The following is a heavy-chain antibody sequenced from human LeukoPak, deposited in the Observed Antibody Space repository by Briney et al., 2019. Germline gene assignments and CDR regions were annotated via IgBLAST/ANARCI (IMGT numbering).Heavy chain of an antibody. CDR3: ARHARYGSGSLNWFDP. V-gene: IGHV5-51*01. J-gene: IGHJ5*02. CDR2: IYPGDSDT. CDR1: GYSFTSYW. D-gene: IGHD3-10*01. Sequence: GESLKISCKGSGYSFTSYWIGWVRQMPGKGLEWMGIIYPGDSDTRYSPSFQGQVTISADKSISTAYLQWSSLKASDTAMYYCARHARYGSGSLNWFDPWGQGTLVTVSS.